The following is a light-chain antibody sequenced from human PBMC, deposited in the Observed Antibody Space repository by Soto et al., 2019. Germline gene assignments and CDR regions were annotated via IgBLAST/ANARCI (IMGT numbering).Light chain of an antibody. CDR3: KQRSDWPWT. CDR2: EAS. V-gene: IGKV3-11*01. J-gene: IGKJ1*01. Sequence: EIVLTQSPATLSLSPGEIATLSCRARQSVSSYLAWYQQKPGQAPRRLLYEASNRATGIPARFSGGGSGTDFTITISSLEPEDVAVYYCKQRSDWPWTFGQGTKVESK. CDR1: QSVSSY.